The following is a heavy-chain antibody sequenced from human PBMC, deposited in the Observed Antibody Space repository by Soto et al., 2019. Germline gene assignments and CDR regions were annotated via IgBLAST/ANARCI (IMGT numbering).Heavy chain of an antibody. Sequence: EVLLVESGGGLVKPGGSLRLSCAGSGFTFSSYMMNWVRQAPGKGLEWVASISTGSSYIYYADALKGRFTISREDAKTSVYLQMTSLGDEDTGVYYCVRDSIMRTSWGQGTRVTVSS. V-gene: IGHV3-21*02. D-gene: IGHD2-8*01. CDR1: GFTFSSYM. CDR2: ISTGSSYI. J-gene: IGHJ5*02. CDR3: VRDSIMRTS.